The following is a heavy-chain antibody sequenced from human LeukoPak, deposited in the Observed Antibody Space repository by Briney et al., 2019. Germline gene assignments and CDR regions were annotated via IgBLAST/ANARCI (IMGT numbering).Heavy chain of an antibody. D-gene: IGHD1-26*01. CDR2: INSDGSYT. Sequence: GGSLRLSCAASGFAFSSYWMHWVRQAPGKGLVWVSRINSDGSYTTYADSVKGRFTISRDNAENTLYLQMSSLRAEDTAVYYCARGPSGRGDYWGQGTLVTVSS. J-gene: IGHJ4*02. CDR3: ARGPSGRGDY. CDR1: GFAFSSYW. V-gene: IGHV3-74*01.